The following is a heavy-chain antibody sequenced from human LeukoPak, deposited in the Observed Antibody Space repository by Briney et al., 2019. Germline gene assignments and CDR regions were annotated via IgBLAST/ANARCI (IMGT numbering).Heavy chain of an antibody. CDR3: ATTYYYDSSGYYYDNDY. Sequence: SQTLSLTCTVSGGSISSGSHYWSWIRQPAGKGLEWIGRIYTSGSTNYNPSLKSRVTKSVDTSKNQFSLKLSSVTAADTAVYYGATTYYYDSSGYYYDNDYWGRGALVTVSS. V-gene: IGHV4-61*02. D-gene: IGHD3-22*01. CDR2: IYTSGST. CDR1: GGSISSGSHY. J-gene: IGHJ4*02.